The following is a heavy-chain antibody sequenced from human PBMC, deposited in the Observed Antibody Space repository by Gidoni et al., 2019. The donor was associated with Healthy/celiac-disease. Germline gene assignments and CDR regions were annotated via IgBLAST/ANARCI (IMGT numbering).Heavy chain of an antibody. J-gene: IGHJ4*02. CDR3: ARARAIIAVAGTAIFDY. D-gene: IGHD6-19*01. Sequence: QVQLVESGGGVAQPGGSLRLSCAAPGFPFSSYGMHWVRQAPGKGLEWVAVIWYDGSNKYYADSVKGRFTISRDNSKNTLYLQMNSLRAEDTAVYYCARARAIIAVAGTAIFDYWGQGTLVTVSS. CDR2: IWYDGSNK. V-gene: IGHV3-33*08. CDR1: GFPFSSYG.